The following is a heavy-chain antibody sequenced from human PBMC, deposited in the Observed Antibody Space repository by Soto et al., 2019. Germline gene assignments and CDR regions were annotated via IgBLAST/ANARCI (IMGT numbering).Heavy chain of an antibody. Sequence: EVQLVESGGGLVQPGGSLKLSCAASGFTFSGSAMHWVRQASGKGLEWVGRIRSKANSYATAYAASVKGRFTISRDDSKNTAYLQMNSLKTEDTAVYYCTSPVVVTQGVSDYWGQGTLVTVSS. CDR2: IRSKANSYAT. CDR3: TSPVVVTQGVSDY. D-gene: IGHD2-21*02. J-gene: IGHJ4*02. CDR1: GFTFSGSA. V-gene: IGHV3-73*01.